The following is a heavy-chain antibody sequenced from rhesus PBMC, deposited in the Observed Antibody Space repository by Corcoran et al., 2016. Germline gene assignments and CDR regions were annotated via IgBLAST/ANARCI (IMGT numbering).Heavy chain of an antibody. CDR3: TTARGGPLGYGLDS. Sequence: LQLQESGPGLVKPSETLSVTCAVSAGSLSSNSWSWIPQPPGKGLEWITRIRSKADGGATNYSAFVKGRFTISRDDSKNTLYLQMDSLKTEDTAVYYCTTARGGPLGYGLDSWGQGVVVTVSS. CDR1: AGSLSSNSW. CDR2: IRSKADGGAT. V-gene: IGHV3-30*01. J-gene: IGHJ6*01. D-gene: IGHD6-37*01.